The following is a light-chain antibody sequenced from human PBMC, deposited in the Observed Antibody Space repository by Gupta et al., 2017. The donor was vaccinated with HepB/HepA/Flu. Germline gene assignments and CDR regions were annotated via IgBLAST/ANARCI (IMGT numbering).Light chain of an antibody. CDR2: NDD. J-gene: IGLJ3*02. Sequence: SVLPQPPSASVTPWPRVTISCSGGSSDIGSKTVPWYQRLPGAAPKLLIYNDDQRPSEVPDRFSGTKSGTSASMAISGLQAEDEADYYCAAWDGGVDSWVFGGGTKLAVL. CDR3: AAWDGGVDSWV. CDR1: SSDIGSKT. V-gene: IGLV1-44*01.